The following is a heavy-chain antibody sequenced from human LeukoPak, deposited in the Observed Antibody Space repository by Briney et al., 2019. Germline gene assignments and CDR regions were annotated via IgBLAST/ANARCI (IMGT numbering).Heavy chain of an antibody. D-gene: IGHD2-15*01. J-gene: IGHJ4*02. Sequence: PGGSLRLSCAASGFTFSSYSMTWVRQAPGKGLEGVSYISSSSSTIYYADSVKGRFTISRDNAKNSLYLQMNSLRAEGTAVYYCAKQRSEVVVAATNYWGQGTLVTVSS. CDR2: ISSSSSTI. CDR3: AKQRSEVVVAATNY. V-gene: IGHV3-48*01. CDR1: GFTFSSYS.